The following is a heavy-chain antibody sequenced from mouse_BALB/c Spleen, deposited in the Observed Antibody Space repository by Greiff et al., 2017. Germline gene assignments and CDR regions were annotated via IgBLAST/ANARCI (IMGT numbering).Heavy chain of an antibody. V-gene: IGHV1-54*01. CDR3: ARKNYGSSDYFDY. J-gene: IGHJ2*01. CDR1: GYAFTNYL. Sequence: QVHVKQSGAELVRPGTSVKVSCKASGYAFTNYLIEWVKQRPGQGLEWIGVINPGSGGTNYNEKFKGKATLTADKSSSTAYMQLSSLTSDDSAVYFCARKNYGSSDYFDYWGQGTTLTVSS. D-gene: IGHD1-1*01. CDR2: INPGSGGT.